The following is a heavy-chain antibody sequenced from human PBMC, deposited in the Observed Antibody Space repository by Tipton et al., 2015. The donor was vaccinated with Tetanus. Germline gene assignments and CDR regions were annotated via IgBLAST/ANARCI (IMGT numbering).Heavy chain of an antibody. CDR3: VSRYSVVSKATDQFDY. Sequence: RSLRLSCAASGFVFDDYAMHWVRQAPGKGLEWVSGISWNSGSIAYGDSVRGRFFTSRDNAKNSVYLQMNNLRREDTAVYFCVSRYSVVSKATDQFDYWGQGTLVTVSS. J-gene: IGHJ4*02. D-gene: IGHD5/OR15-5a*01. V-gene: IGHV3-9*01. CDR2: ISWNSGSI. CDR1: GFVFDDYA.